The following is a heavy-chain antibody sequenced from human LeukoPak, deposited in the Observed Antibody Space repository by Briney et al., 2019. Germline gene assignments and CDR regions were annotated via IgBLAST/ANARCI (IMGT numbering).Heavy chain of an antibody. CDR2: IYYSGST. CDR3: ASYQPLNYEDY. J-gene: IGHJ4*02. D-gene: IGHD4-11*01. V-gene: IGHV4-30-4*08. CDR1: GGSISSGDYY. Sequence: SETLSLTCTVSGGSISSGDYYWSWIRQPPGKGLEWIGYIYYSGSTYYNPSLKSRVTISVDTSKNQFSLKLSSVTAADTAVYYCASYQPLNYEDYWGQGTLVTVSS.